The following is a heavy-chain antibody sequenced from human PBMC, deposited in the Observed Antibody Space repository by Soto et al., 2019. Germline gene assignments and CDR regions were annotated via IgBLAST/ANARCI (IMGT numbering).Heavy chain of an antibody. CDR2: IYYSGST. V-gene: IGHV4-31*03. CDR1: GGSISSVGYY. J-gene: IGHJ6*02. D-gene: IGHD3-10*01. Sequence: ASETLSLTCTVSGGSISSVGYYWSWIRQHPGKGLEWIGYIYYSGSTYYNPSLKSRVTISVDTSKNQFSLKLSSVTAADTAVYYCARELRFGEDYYGMDVWGQGTTVTVSS. CDR3: ARELRFGEDYYGMDV.